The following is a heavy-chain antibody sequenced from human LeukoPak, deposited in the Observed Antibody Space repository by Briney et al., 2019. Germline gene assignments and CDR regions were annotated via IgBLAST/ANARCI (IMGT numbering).Heavy chain of an antibody. Sequence: PSETLSLTCTVYGGSISSYYWSWIRQPPGKGLEWIGYIYYSGSTNYNPSLKSRVTISVDTSKNQFSLKLSSVTAADTAVYYCAGGDTLMDVLDYGGQGTLVTVSS. CDR2: IYYSGST. CDR3: AGGDTLMDVLDY. J-gene: IGHJ4*02. CDR1: GGSISSYY. D-gene: IGHD3-16*01. V-gene: IGHV4-59*01.